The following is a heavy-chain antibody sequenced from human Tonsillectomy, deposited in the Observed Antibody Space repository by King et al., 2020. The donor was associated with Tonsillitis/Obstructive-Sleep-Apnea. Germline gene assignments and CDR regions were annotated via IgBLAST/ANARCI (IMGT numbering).Heavy chain of an antibody. D-gene: IGHD3-22*01. CDR3: ARGLYDSSGYDYFDY. Sequence: VQLQESGPGLVKPSQTLSLTCTVSGGSISSGGYYWSWIRQHPGKGLEWIGYFYYSGSTYYKPSLKSRVTISVDTSKNQFSLKLRSATAADTAVYYCARGLYDSSGYDYFDYWGQGTLVTVSS. CDR1: GGSISSGGYY. CDR2: FYYSGST. V-gene: IGHV4-31*03. J-gene: IGHJ4*02.